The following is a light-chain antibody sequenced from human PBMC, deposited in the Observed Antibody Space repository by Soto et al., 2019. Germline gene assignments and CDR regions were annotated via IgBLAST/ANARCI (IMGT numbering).Light chain of an antibody. CDR2: KVS. CDR3: MQATHWPWT. V-gene: IGKV2-30*01. Sequence: DVVMTQSPLSLPVTLGQPASISCRSSQSLVSSNGNNFLIWFQQRPGQSPRRLIYKVSNRDSAVPDRFTGSGSGTEFPLEISRVEAEDGGVYYCMQATHWPWTFGPGNKVEIK. J-gene: IGKJ1*01. CDR1: QSLVSSNGNNF.